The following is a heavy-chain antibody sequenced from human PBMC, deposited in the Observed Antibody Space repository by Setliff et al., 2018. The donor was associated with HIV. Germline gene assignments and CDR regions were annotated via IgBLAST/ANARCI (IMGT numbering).Heavy chain of an antibody. CDR2: IYYSGST. CDR1: GGSISSSSYY. D-gene: IGHD3-10*01. J-gene: IGHJ3*02. Sequence: SETLSLTCTVSGGSISSSSYYWGWIRQPPGKGLEWIGSIYYSGSTYYNPSLRSRVTISVDTSKNQFSLKLSSVTAADTAVYYCARHRNLDRRGEAFDIWGQGTMVTVSS. CDR3: ARHRNLDRRGEAFDI. V-gene: IGHV4-39*01.